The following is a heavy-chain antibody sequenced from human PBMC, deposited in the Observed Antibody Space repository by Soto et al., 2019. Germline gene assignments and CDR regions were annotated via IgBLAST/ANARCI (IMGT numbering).Heavy chain of an antibody. CDR2: ISYDGSNK. CDR1: GFTFSSYG. Sequence: HPGGSLRLSCAASGFTFSSYGMHWVRQAPGKGLEWVAVISYDGSNKYYADSVKGRFTISRDNSKNTLYLQMNSLRAEDTAVYYCRGVTMGRDYYYYGMDVWGQGTTVTVSS. J-gene: IGHJ6*02. V-gene: IGHV3-30*03. CDR3: RGVTMGRDYYYYGMDV. D-gene: IGHD4-17*01.